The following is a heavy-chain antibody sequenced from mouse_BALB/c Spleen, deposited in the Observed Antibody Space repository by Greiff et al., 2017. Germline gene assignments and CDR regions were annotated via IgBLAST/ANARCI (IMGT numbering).Heavy chain of an antibody. CDR1: GFAFSSYD. CDR3: ARLSSSYAMDY. V-gene: IGHV5-12-1*01. Sequence: EVKLQESGGGLVKPGGSLKLSCAASGFAFSSYDMSWVRQTPEKRLEWVAYISSGGGSTYYPDTVKGRFTISRDNAKNTLYLQMSSLKSEDTAMYYCARLSSSYAMDYWGQGTSVTVSS. J-gene: IGHJ4*01. CDR2: ISSGGGST. D-gene: IGHD1-1*01.